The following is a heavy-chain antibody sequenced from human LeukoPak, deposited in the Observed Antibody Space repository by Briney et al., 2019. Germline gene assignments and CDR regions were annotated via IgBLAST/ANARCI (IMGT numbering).Heavy chain of an antibody. D-gene: IGHD3-10*01. J-gene: IGHJ4*02. V-gene: IGHV4-39*07. CDR3: ASLARYYYGSGSGPLDY. CDR1: GGSISSSSYY. CDR2: INHSGST. Sequence: KPSETLSLTCTVSGGSISSSSYYWSWIRQPPGKGLEWIGEINHSGSTNYNPSLKSRVTISVDTSKNQFSLKLSSVTAADTAVYYCASLARYYYGSGSGPLDYWGQGTLVTVSS.